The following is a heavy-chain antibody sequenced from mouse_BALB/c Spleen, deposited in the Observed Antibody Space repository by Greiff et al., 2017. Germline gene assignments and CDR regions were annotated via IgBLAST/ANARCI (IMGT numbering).Heavy chain of an antibody. CDR1: GFTFSSFG. D-gene: IGHD1-1*01. Sequence: EVKVVESGGGLVQPGGSRKLSCAASGFTFSSFGMHWVRQAPEKGLEWVAYISSGSSTIYYADTVKGRFTISRDNPKNTLFLQMTSLRSEDTAMYYCARSPTTVVAPDYWGQGTSVTVSS. J-gene: IGHJ4*01. CDR3: ARSPTTVVAPDY. V-gene: IGHV5-17*02. CDR2: ISSGSSTI.